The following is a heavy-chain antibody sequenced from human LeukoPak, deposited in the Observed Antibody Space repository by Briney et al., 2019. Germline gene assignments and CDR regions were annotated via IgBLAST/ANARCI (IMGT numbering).Heavy chain of an antibody. V-gene: IGHV4-39*01. J-gene: IGHJ5*02. D-gene: IGHD2-15*01. CDR3: ARGHFGGPYCSGATCFKNWFDP. CDR2: IFYSGST. Sequence: SEALSLTCTVSGGSISSSSYNWGWMGQPPGKGLEWIGSIFYSGSTYYSPSLKSRVTISVDTSMNQFSLKLSSVTAADTAVYYCARGHFGGPYCSGATCFKNWFDPWGQGTLVTVSS. CDR1: GGSISSSSYN.